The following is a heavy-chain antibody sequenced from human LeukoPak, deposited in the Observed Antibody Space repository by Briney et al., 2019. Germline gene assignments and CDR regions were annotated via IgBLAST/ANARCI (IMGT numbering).Heavy chain of an antibody. Sequence: GSSVKVSCKASGGTFSSYAISWVRQAPGQGLEWMGGIIPIFGTANYAQKFQGRVTITTDESTSTAYMELSSLRSEDTAVYYCARAPYYDILTGYYNRHYYYYMEVWGKGTTVTVSS. J-gene: IGHJ6*03. D-gene: IGHD3-9*01. CDR2: IIPIFGTA. CDR3: ARAPYYDILTGYYNRHYYYYMEV. CDR1: GGTFSSYA. V-gene: IGHV1-69*05.